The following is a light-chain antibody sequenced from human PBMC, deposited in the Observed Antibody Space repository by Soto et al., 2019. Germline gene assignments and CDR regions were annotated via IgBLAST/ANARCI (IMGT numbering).Light chain of an antibody. CDR3: QQYGNAPIT. Sequence: TVLTQSPGTLSWSPGEGSALSCSATQAVYSSLLAWYQQKPGQAPRLLIYGASSRATGIPDRFSGSGSGTDFTLSISRLEVEDFAVYHCQQYGNAPITFGQGTRLEIK. CDR2: GAS. V-gene: IGKV3-20*01. CDR1: QAVYSSL. J-gene: IGKJ5*01.